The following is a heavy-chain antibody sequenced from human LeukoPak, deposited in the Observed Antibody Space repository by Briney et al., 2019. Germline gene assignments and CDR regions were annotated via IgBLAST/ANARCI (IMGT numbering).Heavy chain of an antibody. V-gene: IGHV3-23*01. Sequence: GGSLRLSCAASGFTFGSHAMNWVRQAPGKGLEWVSTVSTSGATTYYADSVRGRFTISRDNFKNTVYLQMNSLRAEDTAVYYCAKDAGEGSGWYYFDYWGQGTLVTVSS. D-gene: IGHD6-13*01. J-gene: IGHJ4*02. CDR2: VSTSGATT. CDR3: AKDAGEGSGWYYFDY. CDR1: GFTFGSHA.